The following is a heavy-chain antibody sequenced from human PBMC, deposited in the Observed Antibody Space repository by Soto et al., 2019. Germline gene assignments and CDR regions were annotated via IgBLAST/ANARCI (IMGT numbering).Heavy chain of an antibody. Sequence: LSLTCAASGFTFSSYAMHWVRQAPGKGLEWVAVISYDGSNKYYADSVKGRFTISRDNSKNTLYLQMNSLRAEETAVYYCARDRSGQDCSSTSCYSYYYYGMDVWGQGTTVTVSS. CDR2: ISYDGSNK. J-gene: IGHJ6*02. CDR1: GFTFSSYA. D-gene: IGHD2-2*01. V-gene: IGHV3-30-3*01. CDR3: ARDRSGQDCSSTSCYSYYYYGMDV.